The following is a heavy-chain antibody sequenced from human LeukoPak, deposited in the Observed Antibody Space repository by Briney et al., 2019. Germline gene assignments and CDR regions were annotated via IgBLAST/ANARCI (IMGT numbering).Heavy chain of an antibody. D-gene: IGHD5-18*01. Sequence: GGSLRLSCAASGLYFEDYTMYWVRQVPAKGLEWVSIISMDGTNTYYAESVKGRFTISRDNSKNSLSLQMNSLRTEDTALYYCAKGRGTGYRYGPIENWGQGTLVTVSS. CDR1: GLYFEDYT. V-gene: IGHV3-43*01. CDR3: AKGRGTGYRYGPIEN. CDR2: ISMDGTNT. J-gene: IGHJ4*02.